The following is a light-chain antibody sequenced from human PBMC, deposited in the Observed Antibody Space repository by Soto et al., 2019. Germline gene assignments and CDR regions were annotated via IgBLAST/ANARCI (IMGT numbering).Light chain of an antibody. CDR1: SSNIGSNA. V-gene: IGLV1-44*01. CDR2: NNN. CDR3: QSYDGGLGVSKI. Sequence: QSVVTQPPSASGTPGQRVTLSCSGRSSNIGSNAVNWYRQFPGRAPKVLIYNNNERPSGVPDRFSGSRSGTSASLAITGLQPEDEADYYCQSYDGGLGVSKIFGGGTKLTVL. J-gene: IGLJ2*01.